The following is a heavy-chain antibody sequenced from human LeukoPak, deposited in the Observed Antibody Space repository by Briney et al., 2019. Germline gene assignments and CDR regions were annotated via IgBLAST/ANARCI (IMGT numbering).Heavy chain of an antibody. V-gene: IGHV3-74*01. CDR2: MNSDGSAT. J-gene: IGHJ4*02. Sequence: GGTLRLSCAASGFTFSSYDLNWVRQAPGEGLEWVTRMNSDGSATYYADSVQGRFTISRDNAKNTLYLQRNSLRAEDTAMCFCAKGPNYFDSWGQGTLVTVSS. CDR1: GFTFSSYD. CDR3: AKGPNYFDS.